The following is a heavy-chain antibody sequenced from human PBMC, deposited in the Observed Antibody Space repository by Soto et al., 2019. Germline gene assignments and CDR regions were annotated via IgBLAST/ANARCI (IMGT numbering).Heavy chain of an antibody. CDR1: GGTFSSYA. CDR3: ASSTSNSQIVLVPAANYYYYGMDV. J-gene: IGHJ6*02. CDR2: IIPIFGTA. V-gene: IGHV1-69*13. Sequence: SVKVSCKASGGTFSSYAISWVRQAPGQGLEWMGGIIPIFGTANYAQKFQGRVTITADESTSTAYMELSSLRSEDTAVYYCASSTSNSQIVLVPAANYYYYGMDVWGQGTTVTVSS. D-gene: IGHD2-2*01.